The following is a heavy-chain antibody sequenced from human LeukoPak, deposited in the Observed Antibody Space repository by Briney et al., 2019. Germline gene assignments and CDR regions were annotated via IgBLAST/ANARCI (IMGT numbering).Heavy chain of an antibody. J-gene: IGHJ4*02. CDR1: GFTFDDYA. CDR2: ISWNSGSI. D-gene: IGHD5-12*01. CDR3: AKDARGYSGYDLFDY. V-gene: IGHV3-9*01. Sequence: GGSLRLSCAASGFTFDDYAMHWVRQAPGKGLEWVSGISWNSGSIGYADSVKGRFTIPRDNAKNSLYLQMNSLRAEDTALYYCAKDARGYSGYDLFDYWGQGTLVTVSS.